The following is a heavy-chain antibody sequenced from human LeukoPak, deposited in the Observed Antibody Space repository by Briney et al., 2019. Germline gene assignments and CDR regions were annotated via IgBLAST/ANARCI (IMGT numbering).Heavy chain of an antibody. Sequence: GRSLRLSCAASGFTFSSYGMHWLRQAPGKGREGGAVIWYDGSNKYYADSVKGRFTISRDNCKNTLYLQMNSLRAEDTAFYYWARDGSAGYYYGMDVWGQGTTVTVSS. CDR1: GFTFSSYG. J-gene: IGHJ6*02. D-gene: IGHD1-26*01. V-gene: IGHV3-33*01. CDR2: IWYDGSNK. CDR3: ARDGSAGYYYGMDV.